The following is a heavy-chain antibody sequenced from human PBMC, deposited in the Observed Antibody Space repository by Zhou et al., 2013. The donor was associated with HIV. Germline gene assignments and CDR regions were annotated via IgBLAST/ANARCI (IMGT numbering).Heavy chain of an antibody. CDR2: IIPIFGTA. CDR3: ARGARIAAAGTDYYYMDV. V-gene: IGHV1-69*05. D-gene: IGHD6-13*01. Sequence: QVQLVQSGAEVKKPGSSVKVSCKASGGTFSSYAISWVRQAPGQGLEWMGGIIPIFGTANYAQKFQGRVTITTDESTSTAYMELSSLRSEDTAVYYCARGARIAAAGTDYYYMDVWGKGTTVTVSS. J-gene: IGHJ6*03. CDR1: GGTFSSYA.